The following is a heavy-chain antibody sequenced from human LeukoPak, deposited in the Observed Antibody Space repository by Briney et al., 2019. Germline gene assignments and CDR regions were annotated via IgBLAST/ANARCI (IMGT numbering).Heavy chain of an antibody. CDR1: GFTFSSYA. CDR3: AKAKFYNLATFDY. CDR2: IVSSGAGT. Sequence: GGFLRLSCAASGFTFSSYAMSWVRQAPGKGLEWVSIIVSSGAGTSNADSVKGRFTISRDNSKNTLYLQMNSLRAEDTAVYYCAKAKFYNLATFDYWGQGALVTVSS. V-gene: IGHV3-23*01. J-gene: IGHJ4*02. D-gene: IGHD5-24*01.